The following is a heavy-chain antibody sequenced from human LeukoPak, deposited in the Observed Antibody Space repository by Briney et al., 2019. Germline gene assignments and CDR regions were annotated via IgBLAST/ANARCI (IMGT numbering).Heavy chain of an antibody. J-gene: IGHJ4*02. CDR1: GFTVSSNY. V-gene: IGHV3-53*01. Sequence: TGGSLRLSCAASGFTVSSNYMSWVRQAPGKGLEWVSVIYSGGSTYYADSVKGRFTISRDNAKNSLYLQMNSLRAEDTAVYYCARLWGSYAFDYWGQGTLVTVSS. D-gene: IGHD3-16*01. CDR2: IYSGGST. CDR3: ARLWGSYAFDY.